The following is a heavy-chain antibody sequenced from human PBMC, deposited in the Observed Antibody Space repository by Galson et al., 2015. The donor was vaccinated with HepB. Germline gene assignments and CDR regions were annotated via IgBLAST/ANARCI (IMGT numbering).Heavy chain of an antibody. CDR1: GGTFSSYT. D-gene: IGHD1-1*01. J-gene: IGHJ6*02. CDR3: ARDRNWNVEDYYYYGMDV. CDR2: IIPILGIA. V-gene: IGHV1-69*04. Sequence: SVKVSCKASGGTFSSYTISWVRQAPGQGLEWMGRIIPILGIANYAQKFQGRVTITADKSTRTACMELSSLRSEDTAVYYCARDRNWNVEDYYYYGMDVWGQGTTVTVSS.